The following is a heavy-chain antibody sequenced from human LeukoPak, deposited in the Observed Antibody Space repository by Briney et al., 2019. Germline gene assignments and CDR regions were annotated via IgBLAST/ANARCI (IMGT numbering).Heavy chain of an antibody. V-gene: IGHV3-9*01. CDR1: GITFDDYA. Sequence: PGRSLRLSCAASGITFDDYAMHWVRQAPGKGLEWVSGISWNRGSIGYADSVKGRFTISRDNAKNSLYLQMNSLRAEDTALYYCXXRRVGRYYFAYWGQGTLV. D-gene: IGHD2-15*01. CDR2: ISWNRGSI. CDR3: XXRRVGRYYFAY. J-gene: IGHJ4*02.